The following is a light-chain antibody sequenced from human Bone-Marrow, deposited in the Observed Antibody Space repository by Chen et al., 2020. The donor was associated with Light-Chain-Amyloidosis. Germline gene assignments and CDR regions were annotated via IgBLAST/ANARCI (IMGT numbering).Light chain of an antibody. CDR2: DNN. CDR1: SSNIGNNY. V-gene: IGLV1-51*01. Sequence: QSVLTQPPSVSAAPGQKVTISCSGSSSNIGNNYVYRYQQLPGTAPKLLIYDNNKRPSGVPDRFSGYKSGTSATLGITGLQTGDEADYYCGTWDSSLSAVVFGGGTKLTVL. CDR3: GTWDSSLSAVV. J-gene: IGLJ2*01.